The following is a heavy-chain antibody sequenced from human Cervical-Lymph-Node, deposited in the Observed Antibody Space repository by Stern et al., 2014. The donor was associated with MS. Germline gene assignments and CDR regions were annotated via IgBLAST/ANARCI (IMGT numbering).Heavy chain of an antibody. CDR2: IIPIFGTA. CDR1: GGTFSSYA. J-gene: IGHJ4*02. Sequence: QMQLVQSGAEVKKPGSSVKVSCKASGGTFSSYAISWVRQAPGQGLEWMGGIIPIFGTANYAQKFQGRVTITADKSTSTAYMELSSLRSEDTAVYYCATSPYYYDSSGYSAYFDYWGQGTLVTVSS. CDR3: ATSPYYYDSSGYSAYFDY. D-gene: IGHD3-22*01. V-gene: IGHV1-69*06.